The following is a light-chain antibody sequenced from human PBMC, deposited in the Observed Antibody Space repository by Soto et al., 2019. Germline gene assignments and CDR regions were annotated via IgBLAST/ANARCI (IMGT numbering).Light chain of an antibody. CDR2: AAS. J-gene: IGKJ4*01. Sequence: DIQMTQSPSSLSASVGDRVTITCRASQSISSYLNWYQQKPGKAPKLLIYAASSRATGIPDRFSGSGSGTDFTLTISRLEPEDFAVYYCQQFSSYPLTFGGGTKVDIK. CDR1: QSISSY. V-gene: IGKV1-39*01. CDR3: QQFSSYPLT.